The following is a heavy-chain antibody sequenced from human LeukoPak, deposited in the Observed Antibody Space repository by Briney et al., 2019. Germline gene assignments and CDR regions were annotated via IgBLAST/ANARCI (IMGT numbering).Heavy chain of an antibody. V-gene: IGHV3-43*02. CDR1: GFTFDNYA. CDR3: ARERGYCSSTSCYYYYYGMDV. CDR2: ISGGGGST. D-gene: IGHD2-2*01. J-gene: IGHJ6*02. Sequence: GGSLRLSCAASGFTFDNYAMHWVRQAPGKGLEWVSLISGGGGSTSYADSVKGRFTISRDNNKGSLYLQMNSLRTEDTALYYCARERGYCSSTSCYYYYYGMDVWGQGTTVTVSS.